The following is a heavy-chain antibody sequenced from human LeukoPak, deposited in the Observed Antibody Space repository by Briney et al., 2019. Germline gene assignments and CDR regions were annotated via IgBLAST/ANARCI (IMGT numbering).Heavy chain of an antibody. D-gene: IGHD2-2*01. Sequence: GGSLRLSCAASGFTFSSHALSWVRQAPGKGLEWDSSLSGSGYNTYYADSVKGRFTISSDNSKNTVSLQMNSLRAEDTAVYYCAKDPYGTRYFDYWGQGTLVTVSS. J-gene: IGHJ4*02. V-gene: IGHV3-23*01. CDR3: AKDPYGTRYFDY. CDR2: LSGSGYNT. CDR1: GFTFSSHA.